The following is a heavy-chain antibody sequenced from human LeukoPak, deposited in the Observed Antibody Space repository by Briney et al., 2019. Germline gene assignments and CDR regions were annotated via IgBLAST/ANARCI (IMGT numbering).Heavy chain of an antibody. CDR3: ARSWGPPMTTVTHGAFDI. D-gene: IGHD4-17*01. V-gene: IGHV3-20*04. CDR2: TNWNGGST. J-gene: IGHJ3*02. CDR1: GFTFDDYG. Sequence: GGSLRLSCAASGFTFDDYGMSWVRQAPGKGLEWVSGTNWNGGSTGYADSVKGRFTISRDNAKNSLYLQMNSLRAEDTALYYCARSWGPPMTTVTHGAFDIWGQGTMVTVSS.